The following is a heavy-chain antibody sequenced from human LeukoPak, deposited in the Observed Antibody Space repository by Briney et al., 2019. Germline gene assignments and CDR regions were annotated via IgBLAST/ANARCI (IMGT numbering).Heavy chain of an antibody. CDR3: TILTTGIFKSFNH. CDR2: IYPGDSDT. CDR1: GYNITSNW. V-gene: IGHV5-51*01. J-gene: IGHJ1*01. D-gene: IGHD2/OR15-2a*01. Sequence: GESLRISCKDSGYNITSNWIGWVRPMPGKRLEWMGLIYPGDSDTRYSPSFKGQVTISADKSISTAYSQWRSLKASDTAMYYCTILTTGIFKSFNHWGQGTLVNVSS.